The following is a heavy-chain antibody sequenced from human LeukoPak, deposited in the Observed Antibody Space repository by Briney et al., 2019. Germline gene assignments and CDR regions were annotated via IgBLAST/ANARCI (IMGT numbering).Heavy chain of an antibody. CDR1: GGSISTYY. Sequence: SQTLSLTCTVSGGSISTYYWSWIRQSPGKGLEWLGSIYHSGSTNYNPSLKSRVTISVDTSKNQFSLELSSVPAADTAVYYCAVNLTRHTFDIGGRGTRVSVSS. D-gene: IGHD1-1*01. V-gene: IGHV4-59*08. J-gene: IGHJ3*02. CDR3: AVNLTRHTFDI. CDR2: IYHSGST.